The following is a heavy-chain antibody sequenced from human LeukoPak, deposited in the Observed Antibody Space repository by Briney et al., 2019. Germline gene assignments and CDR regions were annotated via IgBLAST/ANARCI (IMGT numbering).Heavy chain of an antibody. CDR1: GFTFSSYV. CDR2: ISGSGGST. D-gene: IGHD6-13*01. Sequence: GGSLTLYAAASGFTFSSYVMSWVRQAPGKGLEWVSAISGSGGSTYYADSVKGRFTISRDNSKNTLYLQMNSLRAEDTAVYYCAKVDIRYSSSGDDYWGQGTLVTVSS. CDR3: AKVDIRYSSSGDDY. J-gene: IGHJ4*02. V-gene: IGHV3-23*01.